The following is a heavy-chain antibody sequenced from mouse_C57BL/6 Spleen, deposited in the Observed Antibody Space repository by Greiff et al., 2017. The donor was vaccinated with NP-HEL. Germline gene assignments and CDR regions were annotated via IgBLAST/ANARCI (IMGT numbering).Heavy chain of an antibody. V-gene: IGHV3-6*01. D-gene: IGHD1-1*01. CDR3: ARGSYYGSSYGDY. J-gene: IGHJ2*01. CDR1: GYSITSGYY. Sequence: EVKLQESGPGLVKPSQSLSLTCSVTGYSITSGYYWNWIRQFPGNKLEWMGYISYDGSNNYNPSLKNRISITRDTSKNQFFLKLNSVTTEDTATYYCARGSYYGSSYGDYWGQGTTLTVSS. CDR2: ISYDGSN.